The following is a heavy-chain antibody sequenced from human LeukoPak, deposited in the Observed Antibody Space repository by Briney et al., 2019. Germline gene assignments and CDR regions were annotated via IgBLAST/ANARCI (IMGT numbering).Heavy chain of an antibody. V-gene: IGHV4-59*08. D-gene: IGHD1-26*01. CDR2: IYYSGST. Sequence: PSETLSLTCTVSGGSISSYYWSWIRQPPGKGLEWIGYIYYSGSTNYNPSLKSRVTISVDTSKNHFSLKLSSVTAADTAVYYCARHVSGSLLYWGQGTLVTVSS. CDR1: GGSISSYY. CDR3: ARHVSGSLLY. J-gene: IGHJ4*02.